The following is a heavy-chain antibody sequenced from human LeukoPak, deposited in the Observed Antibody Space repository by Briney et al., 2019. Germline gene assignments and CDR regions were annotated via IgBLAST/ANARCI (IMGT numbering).Heavy chain of an antibody. V-gene: IGHV3-30-3*01. CDR3: ASRVEVSYYGMDV. CDR1: GFTLSGHW. CDR2: ISSEVSNK. J-gene: IGHJ6*02. Sequence: PGGSLRLSCAASGFTLSGHWTSWVSPAPSKGREWVEVISSEVSNKYYANSVKGRFTISRDNSKNTLQLQMNSLRAEDTAVYYCASRVEVSYYGMDVWGQGTTVTVSS. D-gene: IGHD3-10*01.